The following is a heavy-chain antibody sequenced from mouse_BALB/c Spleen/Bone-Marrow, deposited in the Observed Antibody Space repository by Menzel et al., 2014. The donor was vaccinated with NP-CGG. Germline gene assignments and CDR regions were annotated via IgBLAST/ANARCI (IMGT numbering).Heavy chain of an antibody. CDR2: ISGGGSYT. V-gene: IGHV5-9-2*01. J-gene: IGHJ3*01. Sequence: EVQGVESGGGLVKSGGSLKLSCAASGFTFXSYGMSWVRQTPEKRLEWVATISGGGSYTFYPDSVKGRFTISRDNAKNNLYLQLSSLRSKDTALYYCARHAYYDQTEVSFVYWGQGTLVTVSA. CDR1: GFTFXSYG. CDR3: ARHAYYDQTEVSFVY. D-gene: IGHD2-4*01.